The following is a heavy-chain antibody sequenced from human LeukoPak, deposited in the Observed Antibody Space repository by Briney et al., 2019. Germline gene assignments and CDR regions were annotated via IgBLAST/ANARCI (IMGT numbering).Heavy chain of an antibody. CDR2: FDPEDGET. CDR1: GYTLTELS. D-gene: IGHD3-22*01. V-gene: IGHV1-24*01. Sequence: ASVKVSCKVSGYTLTELSIHWVRQAPGKGREWMGGFDPEDGETIYAQRFQGRVTMTEDTSTDTAYMELSSLRSEDTAVYYCATDQSYYYDSSGYGEFDYWGQGTLVTVSS. CDR3: ATDQSYYYDSSGYGEFDY. J-gene: IGHJ4*02.